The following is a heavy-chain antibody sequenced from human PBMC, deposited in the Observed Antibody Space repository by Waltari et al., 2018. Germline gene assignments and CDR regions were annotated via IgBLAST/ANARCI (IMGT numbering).Heavy chain of an antibody. CDR3: ARSGLYDSSGYDMEGYYGMDV. V-gene: IGHV1-69*01. Sequence: QVQLVQSGAEVKKPGSSVKVSCKASGGTFSSYAISWVRQAPGQGLEWMGGCSRILGTANYARKFQGRGTITADESTSTADMELSSLRSEDTAVYYGARSGLYDSSGYDMEGYYGMDVWGQGTTVTVSS. CDR1: GGTFSSYA. D-gene: IGHD3-22*01. J-gene: IGHJ6*02. CDR2: CSRILGTA.